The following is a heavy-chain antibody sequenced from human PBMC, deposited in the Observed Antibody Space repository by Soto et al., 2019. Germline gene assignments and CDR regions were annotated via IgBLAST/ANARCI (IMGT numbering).Heavy chain of an antibody. CDR2: ISYDGSFV. D-gene: IGHD1-1*01. CDR3: AKERGRNRNFAMDV. CDR1: GLTFSDYG. Sequence: GGSLRLPCVVSGLTFSDYGFHWVRQAPGKGLDWVAAISYDGSFVYYADSVRGRFTISRDNSRNTLDLQMNTLRHEDTAVYYCAKERGRNRNFAMDVWGQGTSVTVS. V-gene: IGHV3-30*18. J-gene: IGHJ6*02.